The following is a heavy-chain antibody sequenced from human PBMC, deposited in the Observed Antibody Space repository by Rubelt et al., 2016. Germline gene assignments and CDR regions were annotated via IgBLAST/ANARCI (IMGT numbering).Heavy chain of an antibody. Sequence: QVQLQESGPGLVKPSETLSLSCTVSGGSISSYYWSWIRQPPGMGLEWIGNIYYSGSTNYNPSLTSRVTKHLDTPPNQFSLKLSSVTAADTAVYYCARSGPVVAAAYYVDYWGQGTLVTVSS. CDR2: IYYSGST. V-gene: IGHV4-59*08. CDR3: ARSGPVVAAAYYVDY. J-gene: IGHJ4*02. D-gene: IGHD6-13*01. CDR1: GGSISSYY.